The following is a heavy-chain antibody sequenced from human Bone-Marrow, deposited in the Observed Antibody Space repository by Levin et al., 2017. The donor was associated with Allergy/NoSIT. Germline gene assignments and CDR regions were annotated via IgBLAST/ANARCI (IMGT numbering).Heavy chain of an antibody. CDR3: TRGGDFDY. D-gene: IGHD4-17*01. J-gene: IGHJ4*02. V-gene: IGHV1-8*01. CDR1: GSTFSSYD. Sequence: GESLKISCKTSGSTFSSYDINWVRQAPGQGLEWMGYMNPYSGNTGYPQKFQGRVTMTWSTSISTAFLELSSLRSEDTAVYYCTRGGDFDYWGQGTLVSVSS. CDR2: MNPYSGNT.